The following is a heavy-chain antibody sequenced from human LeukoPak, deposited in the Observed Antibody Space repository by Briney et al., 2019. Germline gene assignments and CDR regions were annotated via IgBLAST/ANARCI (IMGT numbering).Heavy chain of an antibody. J-gene: IGHJ4*02. V-gene: IGHV3-23*01. D-gene: IGHD3-3*01. Sequence: GGSLRLSCAASGFTFSSYGMHWVRQAPGKGLEWVSAISVGGDITSYADSVKGRFTISRDNSKNTLSLQMNSLRAEDTAVYYCAKLTYDFWSGPFDYWGQGTLVTVSS. CDR2: ISVGGDIT. CDR3: AKLTYDFWSGPFDY. CDR1: GFTFSSYG.